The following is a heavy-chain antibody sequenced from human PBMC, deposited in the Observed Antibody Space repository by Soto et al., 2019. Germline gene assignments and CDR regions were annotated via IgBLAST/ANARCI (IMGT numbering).Heavy chain of an antibody. CDR2: ISYDGSNK. CDR3: ARDTGRFFEWLWLIDY. V-gene: IGHV3-30*14. J-gene: IGHJ4*02. Sequence: QVQLVESGGGVVQPGRSLRLSCAASGFTFSSYAMHWVRQAPGKGLEWVAGISYDGSNKYYADSVKSRFTISRDNSKNTLDLERNSLRAEDTAVYYCARDTGRFFEWLWLIDYWGEGTLVTVAT. CDR1: GFTFSSYA. D-gene: IGHD3-3*01.